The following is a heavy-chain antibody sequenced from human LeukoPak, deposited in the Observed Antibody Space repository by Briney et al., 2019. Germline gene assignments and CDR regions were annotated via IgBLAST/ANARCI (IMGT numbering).Heavy chain of an antibody. V-gene: IGHV1-24*01. D-gene: IGHD3-10*01. J-gene: IGHJ4*02. CDR1: GYTLTELS. Sequence: ASVKVSCKVSGYTLTELSMHWVRQAPGKGLEWTGGFDPEDGETIYAQKFQGRVTMTEDTSTDTAYMELSSLRSEDTAVYYCATLPFLVRGVIIIPDYWGQRTLVTVSS. CDR3: ATLPFLVRGVIIIPDY. CDR2: FDPEDGET.